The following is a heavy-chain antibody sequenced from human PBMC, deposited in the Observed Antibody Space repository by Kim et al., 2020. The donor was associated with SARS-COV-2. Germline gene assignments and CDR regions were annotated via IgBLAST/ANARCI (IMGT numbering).Heavy chain of an antibody. CDR1: GFTFSSYG. D-gene: IGHD3-3*01. CDR3: ARDKGLRFLEWPIPPPSNWFDP. J-gene: IGHJ5*02. CDR2: IWYDGSNK. Sequence: GGSLRLSCAASGFTFSSYGMHWVRQAPGKGLEWVAVIWYDGSNKYYADSVKGRFTISRDNSKNTLYLQMNSLRAEDTAVYYCARDKGLRFLEWPIPPPSNWFDPWGQGTLVTVSS. V-gene: IGHV3-33*01.